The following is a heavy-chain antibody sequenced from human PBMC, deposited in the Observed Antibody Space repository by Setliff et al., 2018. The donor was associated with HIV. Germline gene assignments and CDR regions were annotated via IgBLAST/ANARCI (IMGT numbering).Heavy chain of an antibody. D-gene: IGHD2-15*01. V-gene: IGHV3-30*04. J-gene: IGHJ4*02. CDR1: GFTFSSHA. Sequence: PGGSLRLSCAASGFTFSSHAMHWVRQAPGKGLEWVAVISYDGSNKYYADSVRGRFSISRDNSKNTLYVQMNSPRPEDTAVYYCARDSREVVVIAAGLLDYWGQGTLVTVSS. CDR2: ISYDGSNK. CDR3: ARDSREVVVIAAGLLDY.